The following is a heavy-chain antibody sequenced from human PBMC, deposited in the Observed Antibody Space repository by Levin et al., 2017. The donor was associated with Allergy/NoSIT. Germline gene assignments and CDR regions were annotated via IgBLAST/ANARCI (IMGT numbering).Heavy chain of an antibody. V-gene: IGHV4-59*12. J-gene: IGHJ5*02. CDR1: GDSISSYY. CDR2: IYYSGST. D-gene: IGHD4-17*01. Sequence: PSQTLSLTCTVSGDSISSYYWSWIRQPPGKGLEWIAYIYYSGSTNYNPSLKSRVTISVDTSKNQFSLELSSVTAADTAVYYCARAVTQVRGWFDPWGQGTLVTVSS. CDR3: ARAVTQVRGWFDP.